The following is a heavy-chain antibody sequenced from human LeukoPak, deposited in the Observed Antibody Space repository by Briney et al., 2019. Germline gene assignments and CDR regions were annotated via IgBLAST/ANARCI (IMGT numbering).Heavy chain of an antibody. V-gene: IGHV4-59*11. CDR3: ATLIDNDIIGYPDTFDV. D-gene: IGHD3-22*01. Sequence: SETLTLTCTASGVSLGGQYWSCIRQPPRNRLAWIGYVSYPGTTNTNPSFQTRVTISLDTSYSQLPLNLTSVTSPVTAVYSFATLIDNDIIGYPDTFDVWGQGTTVTVSS. J-gene: IGHJ3*01. CDR1: GVSLGGQY. CDR2: VSYPGTT.